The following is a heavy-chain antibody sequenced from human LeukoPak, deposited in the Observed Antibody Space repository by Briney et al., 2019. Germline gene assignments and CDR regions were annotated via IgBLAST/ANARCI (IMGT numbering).Heavy chain of an antibody. J-gene: IGHJ5*02. D-gene: IGHD3-10*01. CDR3: ARRPPRYYSVNWFDP. V-gene: IGHV1-8*01. CDR2: MNPNSGNT. Sequence: ASVKVSCKVSGYTFTSYDINWVRQATGQGLEWVGWMNPNSGNTGYAQKFQGRVTMTRNTSISTAYTELSSLRSEDTAVYYCARRPPRYYSVNWFDPWGQGTLVTVSS. CDR1: GYTFTSYD.